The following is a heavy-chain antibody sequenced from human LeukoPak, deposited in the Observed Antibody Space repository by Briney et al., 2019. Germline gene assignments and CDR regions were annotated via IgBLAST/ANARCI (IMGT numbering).Heavy chain of an antibody. CDR3: GRDLTTLYHLGYHYGMDV. J-gene: IGHJ6*02. Sequence: PGGSLRLSCVASGFTFRSYAMHWVRQAPGKGLEWVIVISSDGTNKYYADSVKGRFTVSRDNSKNTLYLQMNSLRDKDTAVYYRGRDLTTLYHLGYHYGMDVWGQGTTVTVSS. D-gene: IGHD2-2*01. CDR2: ISSDGTNK. V-gene: IGHV3-30-3*01. CDR1: GFTFRSYA.